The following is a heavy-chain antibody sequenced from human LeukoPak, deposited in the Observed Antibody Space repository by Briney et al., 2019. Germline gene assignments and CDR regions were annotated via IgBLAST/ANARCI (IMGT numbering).Heavy chain of an antibody. Sequence: PGGSLRLSCAASGFTFSSYAMHWVRQAPGKGLEWVAVISYDGSNKYYADSVKGRFTISRDNSKNTLYLQMNSLRAEDTAVYYCARDYLIPLRGYYYDSSGYPVHYWGQGTLVTVSS. CDR2: ISYDGSNK. V-gene: IGHV3-30*04. J-gene: IGHJ4*02. D-gene: IGHD3-22*01. CDR1: GFTFSSYA. CDR3: ARDYLIPLRGYYYDSSGYPVHY.